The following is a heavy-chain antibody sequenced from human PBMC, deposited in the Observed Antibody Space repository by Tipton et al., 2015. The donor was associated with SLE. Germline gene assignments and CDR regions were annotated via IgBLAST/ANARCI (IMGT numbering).Heavy chain of an antibody. D-gene: IGHD3-10*01. Sequence: SLRLSCAASGFAFDDYAMHWVRQAPGKGLEWVSGISWNSGSIGHADSVKGRFTISRDNAKNSLYLQMHSLRAEDTALYYCAKDLLWFGELFYAFDIWGQETMVTVSS. V-gene: IGHV3-9*01. CDR2: ISWNSGSI. J-gene: IGHJ3*02. CDR3: AKDLLWFGELFYAFDI. CDR1: GFAFDDYA.